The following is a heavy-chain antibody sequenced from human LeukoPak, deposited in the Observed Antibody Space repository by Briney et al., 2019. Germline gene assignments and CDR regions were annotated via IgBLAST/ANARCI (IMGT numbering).Heavy chain of an antibody. CDR2: IYYSGST. D-gene: IGHD3-3*01. J-gene: IGHJ4*02. CDR3: ARDGINYDFWSGYQGHYFDY. V-gene: IGHV4-59*01. Sequence: SETLSLTCTVSGGSLSSYYWSWIRQPPGKGLEWIGYIYYSGSTNYNPSLKSRVTISVDTSKNQFSLKLSSVTAADTAVYYCARDGINYDFWSGYQGHYFDYWGQGTLVTVSS. CDR1: GGSLSSYY.